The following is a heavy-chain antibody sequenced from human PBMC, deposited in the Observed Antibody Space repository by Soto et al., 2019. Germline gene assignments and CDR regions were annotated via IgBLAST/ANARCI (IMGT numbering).Heavy chain of an antibody. CDR1: GFTFSSYV. J-gene: IGHJ5*02. V-gene: IGHV3-23*01. Sequence: GGSLRLSCAASGFTFSSYVMIWVRQAPGKGLEWVSAVSASGSSTYYADSVKGRFTISRDNSKNTLYLQMNGLRSDDTAVYYCARDRIWAAAGTNGWFDPWGQGTLVTVSS. D-gene: IGHD6-13*01. CDR3: ARDRIWAAAGTNGWFDP. CDR2: VSASGSST.